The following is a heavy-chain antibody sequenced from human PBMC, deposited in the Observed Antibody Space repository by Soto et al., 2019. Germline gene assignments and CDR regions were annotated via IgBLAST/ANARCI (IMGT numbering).Heavy chain of an antibody. CDR2: INPDTGGK. V-gene: IGHV1-2*02. CDR1: GYMLTDYY. Sequence: ASVEVSCKASGYMLTDYYMHWLRQAPGRGLEWMGLINPDTGGKMYYQKFQGRVTMTRDTGINTAFMELSMLQSDYTAMSYCATKVATFHFDHWGQGTMVTVSS. J-gene: IGHJ4*02. D-gene: IGHD5-12*01. CDR3: ATKVATFHFDH.